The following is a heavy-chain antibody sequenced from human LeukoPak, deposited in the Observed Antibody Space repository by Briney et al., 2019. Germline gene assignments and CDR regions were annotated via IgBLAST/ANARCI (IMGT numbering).Heavy chain of an antibody. J-gene: IGHJ6*04. Sequence: SVKVSCKSSGGTFSSYAISWVRQAPGQGLEWMGGIIPIFGTANYAQKFQGRVTITADKSTSTAYMELSSLRSEDTAVYYCARGLVDYGDSGGLYYYGMDVWGKGTTVTVSS. CDR3: ARGLVDYGDSGGLYYYGMDV. D-gene: IGHD4-17*01. CDR1: GGTFSSYA. V-gene: IGHV1-69*06. CDR2: IIPIFGTA.